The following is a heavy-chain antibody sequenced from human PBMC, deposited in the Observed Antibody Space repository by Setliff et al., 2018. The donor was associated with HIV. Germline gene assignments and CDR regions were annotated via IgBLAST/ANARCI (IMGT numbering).Heavy chain of an antibody. CDR2: FFFTGNT. Sequence: SETLSLTCTVSGGSISGYYWSWIRQPPGKGLEYIGSFFFTGNTIYNPSLKARVTLSVDMSKNQVFLRLSSVTAADTAVYYCVRGYCSSTTCYEDYYYMDVWGKGSTVTVSS. CDR1: GGSISGYY. CDR3: VRGYCSSTTCYEDYYYMDV. J-gene: IGHJ6*03. D-gene: IGHD2-2*01. V-gene: IGHV4-59*01.